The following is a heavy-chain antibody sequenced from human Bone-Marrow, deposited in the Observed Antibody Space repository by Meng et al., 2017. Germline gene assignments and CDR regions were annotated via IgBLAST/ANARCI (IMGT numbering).Heavy chain of an antibody. J-gene: IGHJ4*02. CDR1: GGSISSYY. Sequence: GSLRLSCTVSGGSISSYYWSWIRQPPGKGLEWIGYIYYSGSTNYNPSLKSRVTISVDTSKNQFSLKLSSVTAADTAVYYCARIFRPLTTSSPFDYWGQGTLVTVSS. CDR2: IYYSGST. CDR3: ARIFRPLTTSSPFDY. D-gene: IGHD4-11*01. V-gene: IGHV4-59*01.